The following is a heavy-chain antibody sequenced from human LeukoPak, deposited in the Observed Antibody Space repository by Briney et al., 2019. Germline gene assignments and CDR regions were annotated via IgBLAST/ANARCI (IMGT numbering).Heavy chain of an antibody. D-gene: IGHD6-13*01. CDR2: IYYSGST. CDR3: AREAAAGAAYYYYMDV. V-gene: IGHV4-59*12. J-gene: IGHJ6*03. Sequence: SETLSLTCTVSGGSISSYYWSWIRQPPGKGLEWIGYIYYSGSTNYNPSLKSRVTISVDTSKNQFSLKLSSVTAADTAVYYCAREAAAGAAYYYYMDVWGKGTTVTVSS. CDR1: GGSISSYY.